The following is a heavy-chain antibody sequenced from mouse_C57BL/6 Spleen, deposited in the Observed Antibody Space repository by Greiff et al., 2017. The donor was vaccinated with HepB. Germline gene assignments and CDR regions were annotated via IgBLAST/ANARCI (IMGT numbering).Heavy chain of an antibody. CDR3: TFIYYGNYGYAMDY. J-gene: IGHJ4*01. V-gene: IGHV14-1*01. Sequence: VQLQQSGAELVRPGASVKLSCTASGFNIKDYYMHWVKQRPEQGLEWIGRIDPEDGDTEYAPKFQGKATMTADTSSNPAYLQLSSLTSEDTAVYYWTFIYYGNYGYAMDYWGQGTSVTVSS. CDR1: GFNIKDYY. CDR2: IDPEDGDT. D-gene: IGHD2-1*01.